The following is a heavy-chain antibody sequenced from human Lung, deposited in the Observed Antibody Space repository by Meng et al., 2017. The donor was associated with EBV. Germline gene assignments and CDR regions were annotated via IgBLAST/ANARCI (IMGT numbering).Heavy chain of an antibody. CDR2: VYHRGDT. CDR1: GDSIGSDIG. D-gene: IGHD1-1*01. CDR3: GRDQGRQLINH. Sequence: QPAAAGPGLVEPLGTPPPSCAVSGDSIGSDIGWSWVRQPPGKGLEWIGEVYHRGDTNYNPSLKSRVVISVDRSKNQFSLNLSSVTAADTAVYYCGRDQGRQLINHWGQGTLVTVSS. J-gene: IGHJ4*02. V-gene: IGHV4-4*02.